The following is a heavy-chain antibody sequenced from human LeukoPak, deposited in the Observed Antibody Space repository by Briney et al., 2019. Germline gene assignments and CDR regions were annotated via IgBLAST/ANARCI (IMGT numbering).Heavy chain of an antibody. CDR1: GFTFSSYS. V-gene: IGHV3-21*01. Sequence: PGGSLRLSCTASGFTFSSYSMNWVRQAPGKGLEWVSSISSSSSYIYYADSVKGRFTISRDNAKNSLYLQMNSLRAEDTAVYYCARVKMDYYDSILSETAFDIWGQGTMVTVSS. D-gene: IGHD3-22*01. CDR2: ISSSSSYI. J-gene: IGHJ3*02. CDR3: ARVKMDYYDSILSETAFDI.